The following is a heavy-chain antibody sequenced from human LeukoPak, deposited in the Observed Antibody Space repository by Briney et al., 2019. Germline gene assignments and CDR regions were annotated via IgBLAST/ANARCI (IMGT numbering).Heavy chain of an antibody. J-gene: IGHJ6*03. CDR3: ARDSRSGSYLGYYYYMDV. D-gene: IGHD1-26*01. V-gene: IGHV3-21*01. CDR2: ISSSSSYI. CDR1: GFTFSSYS. Sequence: GGSLRLSCAASGFTFSSYSMNWVRQAPGKGLEWVSSISSSSSYIYYADSVKGRFTISRDSAKNSLYLQMNSLRAEDTAVYYCARDSRSGSYLGYYYYMDVWGKGTTVTVSS.